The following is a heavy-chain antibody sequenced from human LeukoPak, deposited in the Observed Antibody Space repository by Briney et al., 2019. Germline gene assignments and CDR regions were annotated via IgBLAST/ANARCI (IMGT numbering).Heavy chain of an antibody. Sequence: GASVTVSCKVSGSTFTSYGISWVRQAPGQGLEWMGWISAYNGNTNYAQKLQGRVTMTTDTSTSTAYMELRSLRSDDTAVYYCARANYGDYYFDYWGQGTLVTVSS. V-gene: IGHV1-18*01. CDR3: ARANYGDYYFDY. J-gene: IGHJ4*02. D-gene: IGHD4-17*01. CDR2: ISAYNGNT. CDR1: GSTFTSYG.